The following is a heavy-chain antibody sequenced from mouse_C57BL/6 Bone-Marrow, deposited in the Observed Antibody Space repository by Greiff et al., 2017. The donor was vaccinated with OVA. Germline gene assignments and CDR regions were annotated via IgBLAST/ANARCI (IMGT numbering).Heavy chain of an antibody. CDR3: ARDYYGSSYDYYAMDY. J-gene: IGHJ4*01. V-gene: IGHV1-80*01. Sequence: QVQLQQSGAELVKPGASVKISCKASGYAFSSYWMNWVKQRPGKGLEWIGQIYPGDGDTNYNGKFKGKATLTADKSSSTAYMQLSSLTSEDSAVYFGARDYYGSSYDYYAMDYWGQGTSVTVSS. CDR2: IYPGDGDT. CDR1: GYAFSSYW. D-gene: IGHD1-1*01.